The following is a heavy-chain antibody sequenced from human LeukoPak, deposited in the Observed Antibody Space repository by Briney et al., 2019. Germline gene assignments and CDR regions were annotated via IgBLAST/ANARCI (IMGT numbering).Heavy chain of an antibody. CDR3: ARHYWTTGYYFDC. Sequence: SDTLSHTRILPGGSISSYYWSWIRQPPEKGLVWIGYIYYSGSTNYNPSLKSRVTISVDTSKNQFSLKLSSVTAADTAVYYCARHYWTTGYYFDCWGQGTLVTVSS. CDR1: GGSISSYY. D-gene: IGHD4-11*01. J-gene: IGHJ4*02. CDR2: IYYSGST. V-gene: IGHV4-59*08.